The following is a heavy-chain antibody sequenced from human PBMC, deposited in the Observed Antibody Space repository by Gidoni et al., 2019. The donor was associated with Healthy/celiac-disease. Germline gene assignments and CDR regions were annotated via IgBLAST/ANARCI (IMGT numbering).Heavy chain of an antibody. V-gene: IGHV1-69*06. Sequence: QVQLVQSWAEVKKPGSSVKVSCKASGGTFSSYAISWVRQAPGQGLEWMGGIIPILGTGNYAQKFQGRVTITADKSTSTAYMELSSLRSEDTAGYYCAREDCRSTSCRGYYYYGMDVLGQGTTVTVSS. J-gene: IGHJ6*02. D-gene: IGHD2-2*01. CDR3: AREDCRSTSCRGYYYYGMDV. CDR1: GGTFSSYA. CDR2: IIPILGTG.